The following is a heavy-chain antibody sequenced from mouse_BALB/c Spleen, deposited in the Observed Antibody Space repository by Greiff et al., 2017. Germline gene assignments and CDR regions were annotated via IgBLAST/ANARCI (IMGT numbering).Heavy chain of an antibody. CDR1: GFTFSSYT. CDR2: ISNGGGST. J-gene: IGHJ4*01. D-gene: IGHD1-2*01. V-gene: IGHV5-12-2*01. CDR3: ARHPSHYDGNYYAMDY. Sequence: DVKLVESGGGLVQPGGSLKLSCAASGFTFSSYTMSWVRQTPEKRLEWVAYISNGGGSTYYPDTVKGRFTISRDNAKNTLYLQMSSLKSEDTAMYYCARHPSHYDGNYYAMDYWGQGTSVTVSS.